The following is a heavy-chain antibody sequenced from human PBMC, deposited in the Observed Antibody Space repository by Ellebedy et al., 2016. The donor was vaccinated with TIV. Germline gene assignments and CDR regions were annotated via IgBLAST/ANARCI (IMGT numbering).Heavy chain of an antibody. CDR2: IDPSDSYS. J-gene: IGHJ6*02. D-gene: IGHD3-22*01. Sequence: GESLKISCTGSGYNFTAFSFSWVRQMPGTGLEWMGRIDPSDSYSDYSPSLRGHVSISLDKSTSTVYLQWSSLRASDTAIYFCARPRHHTTWYAPHYYCAMDVWGQGTAITVSS. CDR3: ARPRHHTTWYAPHYYCAMDV. V-gene: IGHV5-10-1*01. CDR1: GYNFTAFS.